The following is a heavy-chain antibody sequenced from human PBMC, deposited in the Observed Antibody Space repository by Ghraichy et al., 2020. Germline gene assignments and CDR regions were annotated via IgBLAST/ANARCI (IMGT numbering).Heavy chain of an antibody. Sequence: LSLTCAASGFTFSSYSMNWVRQAPGKGLEWVSSISSSSSYIYYADSVKGRFTISRDNAKNSLYLQMNSLRAEDTAVYYCARGPFITMIVVGPGDYRGQGTLVTVSS. J-gene: IGHJ4*02. CDR2: ISSSSSYI. D-gene: IGHD3-22*01. V-gene: IGHV3-21*01. CDR3: ARGPFITMIVVGPGDY. CDR1: GFTFSSYS.